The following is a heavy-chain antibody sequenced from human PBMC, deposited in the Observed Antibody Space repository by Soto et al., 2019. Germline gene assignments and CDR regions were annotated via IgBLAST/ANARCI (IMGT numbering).Heavy chain of an antibody. CDR2: IYYSGTT. Sequence: PSETLSLTCTVSGGSITSNYWSWIRQSPGKGLEWIGYIYYSGTTNYNPSLESRVTIWRDTSKNQFSLKLSSVTAADTAVYYCARDVRGVVDYWGQGTLVNVSS. D-gene: IGHD3-10*02. CDR1: GGSITSNY. V-gene: IGHV4-59*12. J-gene: IGHJ4*02. CDR3: ARDVRGVVDY.